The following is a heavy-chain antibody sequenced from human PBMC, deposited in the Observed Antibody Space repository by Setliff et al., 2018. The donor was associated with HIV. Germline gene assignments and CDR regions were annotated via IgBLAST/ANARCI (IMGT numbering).Heavy chain of an antibody. D-gene: IGHD6-19*01. CDR3: ARGGRTAGFDI. CDR2: ISSDAGNI. V-gene: IGHV3-21*04. CDR1: EFTLSRDD. Sequence: PGGSLRLSCAASEFTLSRDDMNWVRQAPGKGLVWVSRISSDAGNIVYADSVKGRFTISRDNAKNSLYLQMNSLRAEDTAVYYSARGGRTAGFDIWGQGTTVTVSS. J-gene: IGHJ3*02.